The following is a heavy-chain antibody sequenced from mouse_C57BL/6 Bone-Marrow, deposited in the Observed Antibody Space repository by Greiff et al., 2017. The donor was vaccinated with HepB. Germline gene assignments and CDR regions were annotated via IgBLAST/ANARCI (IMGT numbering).Heavy chain of an antibody. CDR3: ARLLFWYFDV. V-gene: IGHV5-4*01. CDR2: ISDGGSYT. J-gene: IGHJ1*03. Sequence: EVQRVESGGGLVKPGGSLKLSCAASGFTFSSYAMSWVRQTPEKRLAWVATISDGGSYTYYPDNVKGRFTISRDNAKNNLYLQMSHLKSEDTAMYYCARLLFWYFDVWGTGTTVTVSS. CDR1: GFTFSSYA.